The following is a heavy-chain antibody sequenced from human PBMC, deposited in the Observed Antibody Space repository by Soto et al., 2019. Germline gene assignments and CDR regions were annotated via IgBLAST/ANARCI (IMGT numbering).Heavy chain of an antibody. J-gene: IGHJ4*02. CDR3: AKVSSSWYAGFFDL. V-gene: IGHV3-23*01. CDR2: LSDSGGSI. CDR1: GFTFSSHA. Sequence: EVQLLESGGGLVQPGGSLRLSCTASGFTFSSHAMTWVRQAPGKGLEWVSGLSDSGGSIYYADSVKGRFTIFRDNSXNTLYLQMNTLRAEDTAVYYCAKVSSSWYAGFFDLWGQGTLVTVSS. D-gene: IGHD6-13*01.